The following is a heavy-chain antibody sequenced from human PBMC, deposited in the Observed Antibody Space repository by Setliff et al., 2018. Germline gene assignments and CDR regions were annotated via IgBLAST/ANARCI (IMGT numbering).Heavy chain of an antibody. D-gene: IGHD6-13*01. CDR1: GYTFTSYA. CDR2: IXXXXXXX. Sequence: ASVKVSCKASGYTFTSYAMHWVRQAPGQRLEWXGWIXXXXXXXXXXXKFQXXXTITRDTSASTAYMELSSLRSEDTAVYYCARDRAYSSSWFLWFDPWGQGTQVTVSS. J-gene: IGHJ5*02. V-gene: IGHV1-3*01. CDR3: ARDRAYSSSWFLWFDP.